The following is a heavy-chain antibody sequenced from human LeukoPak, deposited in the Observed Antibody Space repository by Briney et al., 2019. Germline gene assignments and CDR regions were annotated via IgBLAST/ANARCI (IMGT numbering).Heavy chain of an antibody. CDR3: ARGSSGWLRFDY. V-gene: IGHV4-59*12. CDR2: IYYSGNT. D-gene: IGHD6-19*01. Sequence: SETLSLTCTVSGDSMSSYYWSWIRQPPGKGLEWIGHIYYSGNTYYNPSLKSRITISLDTSKNQFSLKLSSVTAADTAVYYCARGSSGWLRFDYWGQGTLVTVSS. J-gene: IGHJ4*02. CDR1: GDSMSSYY.